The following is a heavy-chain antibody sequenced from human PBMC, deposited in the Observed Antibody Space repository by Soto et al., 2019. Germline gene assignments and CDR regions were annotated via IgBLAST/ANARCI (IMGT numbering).Heavy chain of an antibody. J-gene: IGHJ1*01. CDR1: GFTFDDYA. D-gene: IGHD6-13*01. Sequence: GGSLRLSCAASGFTFDDYAMHWVRQVPGKGLEWVSGINWNSGSIGYGDSVKGRFATSRDNAKNSLHLQMNSLSAEDTAFYYCVKDESINWYSGHFRHWGQGTLVTVSS. V-gene: IGHV3-9*01. CDR3: VKDESINWYSGHFRH. CDR2: INWNSGSI.